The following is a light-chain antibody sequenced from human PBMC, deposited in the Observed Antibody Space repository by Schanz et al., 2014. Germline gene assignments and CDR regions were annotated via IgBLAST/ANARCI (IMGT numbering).Light chain of an antibody. J-gene: IGKJ1*01. CDR2: AAS. CDR3: QQYSGYST. V-gene: IGKV1-39*01. Sequence: DIQMTQSPSSLSASVGDRVTITCRASQTISNYLNWYQQKPGKAPKLLIYAASTLQSGVPSRFSGSGSGTEFTLTISSLQPDDFATYYCQQYSGYSTFGQGTKVEVK. CDR1: QTISNY.